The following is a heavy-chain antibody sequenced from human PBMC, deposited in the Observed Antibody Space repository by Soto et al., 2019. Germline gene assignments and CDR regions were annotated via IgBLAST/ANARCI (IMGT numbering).Heavy chain of an antibody. V-gene: IGHV3-21*01. Sequence: EVQLVESGGGLVKPGGSLRLSCAASGFTFSSYSMNWVRQAPGKGLEWVSSISSSSSYIYYADSVKGRFTISRVNAKNSLYLQMNSLRAEDTAVYYCARDSIYCSGGSCYSSIDYWGQGTLVTVSS. CDR2: ISSSSSYI. J-gene: IGHJ4*02. CDR3: ARDSIYCSGGSCYSSIDY. D-gene: IGHD2-15*01. CDR1: GFTFSSYS.